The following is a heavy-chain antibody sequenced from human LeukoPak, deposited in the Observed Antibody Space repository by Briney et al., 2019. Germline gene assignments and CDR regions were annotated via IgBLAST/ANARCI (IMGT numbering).Heavy chain of an antibody. CDR3: AKYGGYDGYFDY. Sequence: GGSLRLSCAASGFTFSSYAVRWVRQAPGKGLEWVSAISGSGGSTYYADSVKGRFTISRDNSKNTLYLQMNSLRAEDTAVYYCAKYGGYDGYFDYWGQGTLVTVSS. CDR2: ISGSGGST. V-gene: IGHV3-23*01. J-gene: IGHJ4*02. D-gene: IGHD5-12*01. CDR1: GFTFSSYA.